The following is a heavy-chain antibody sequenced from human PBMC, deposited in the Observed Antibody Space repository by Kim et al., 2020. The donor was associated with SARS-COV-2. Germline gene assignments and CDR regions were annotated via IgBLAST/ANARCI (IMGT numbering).Heavy chain of an antibody. CDR3: ARLGNVDVTGTVC. V-gene: IGHV1-2*02. Sequence: ASVKVSCKASGYTITAYYMHWVRQAPGQGLEWMGWIGPNSGGTNYAQRFQGRVTLTTDTSINKAYMELNRLTSDDTAIYYCARLGNVDVTGTVCWGQGTLVTVAS. J-gene: IGHJ4*02. D-gene: IGHD6-19*01. CDR1: GYTITAYY. CDR2: IGPNSGGT.